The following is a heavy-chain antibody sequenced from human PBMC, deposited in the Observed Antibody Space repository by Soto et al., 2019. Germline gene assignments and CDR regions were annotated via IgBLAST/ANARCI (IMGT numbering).Heavy chain of an antibody. Sequence: QVQLVQSGAEVKKPGASVKVSCKASGYTFTSYGISWVRQAPGQGLEWMGWISAYNGNTNYAQKLQGRVTMTTDTATSTAYMELRSLRSDDTAVYYCAREGALGDHTLGYYYYGMDVWGQGTTVTVSS. J-gene: IGHJ6*02. CDR2: ISAYNGNT. CDR1: GYTFTSYG. V-gene: IGHV1-18*01. CDR3: AREGALGDHTLGYYYYGMDV. D-gene: IGHD2-21*01.